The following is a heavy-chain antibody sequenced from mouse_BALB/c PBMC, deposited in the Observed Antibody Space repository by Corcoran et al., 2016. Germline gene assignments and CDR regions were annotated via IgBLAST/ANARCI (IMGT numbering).Heavy chain of an antibody. Sequence: QIQLVQSGPELKKPGETVKISCKASGYTFTNYGMNWVKQAPGKGLKWMGWINTYTGEPTYADDFKGRFAFSLETSASTAYLQINNLKNEDMATYFCARAYYYAMDYWGQGTSVTVSS. CDR1: GYTFTNYG. CDR3: ARAYYYAMDY. CDR2: INTYTGEP. V-gene: IGHV9-1*02. J-gene: IGHJ4*01. D-gene: IGHD2-10*01.